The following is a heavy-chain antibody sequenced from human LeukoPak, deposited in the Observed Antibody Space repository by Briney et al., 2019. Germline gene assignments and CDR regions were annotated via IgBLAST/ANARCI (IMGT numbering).Heavy chain of an antibody. D-gene: IGHD6-19*01. CDR3: ARVSSSGWYVEY. V-gene: IGHV3-33*01. CDR2: IWYDGSKK. CDR1: GFTFSSYV. Sequence: GRSLRLSCAASGFTFSSYVMHWVRQAPGKGLEWVAVIWYDGSKKYYTDSVKGRFTISRDNSKNTLYLQLNSLRAEDTAMYYCARVSSSGWYVEYWGPGTLVTVSS. J-gene: IGHJ4*02.